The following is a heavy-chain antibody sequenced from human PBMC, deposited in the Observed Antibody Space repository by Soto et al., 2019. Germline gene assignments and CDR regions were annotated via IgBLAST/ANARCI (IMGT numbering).Heavy chain of an antibody. Sequence: GGSLRLSCAASGFRFGEHSMNWVRQAPGKGLEWLSYITSSGDSIYYADSVKGRFTVSRDNAKNSLFLHMNSLRDDDTAVYYCARLPKGSMVTSWGQGTRVTVSA. V-gene: IGHV3-48*02. CDR3: ARLPKGSMVTS. D-gene: IGHD2-21*02. J-gene: IGHJ4*02. CDR2: ITSSGDSI. CDR1: GFRFGEHS.